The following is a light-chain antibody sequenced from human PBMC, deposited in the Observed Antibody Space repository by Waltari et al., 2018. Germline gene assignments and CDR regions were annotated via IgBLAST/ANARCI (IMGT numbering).Light chain of an antibody. CDR2: WAS. J-gene: IGKJ1*01. CDR3: QQYYSTPDVT. Sequence: DIVMTQSPDSLAVSLGERAIINCKSSQSVLYTSNNKNYLAWYQQKPRQPPKLLIYWASTRESWVPDRFSGSGSETDFTLTISSLQAEDVAVYYCQQYYSTPDVTFGQGTKVEIK. CDR1: QSVLYTSNNKNY. V-gene: IGKV4-1*01.